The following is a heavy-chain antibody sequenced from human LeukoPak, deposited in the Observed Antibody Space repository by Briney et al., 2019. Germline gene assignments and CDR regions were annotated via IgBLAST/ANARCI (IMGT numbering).Heavy chain of an antibody. CDR2: INHSGST. CDR1: DGPFSGYY. J-gene: IGHJ4*02. V-gene: IGHV4-34*01. CDR3: ARAAGEEDY. Sequence: PSETLSLTCAVHDGPFSGYYWSWIRQPPGKGLEWIGEINHSGSTNYNPSLKSRVTISVDTSKNRFSLKLSSVTAADTAVYYCARAAGEEDYWGQGTLVTVSS.